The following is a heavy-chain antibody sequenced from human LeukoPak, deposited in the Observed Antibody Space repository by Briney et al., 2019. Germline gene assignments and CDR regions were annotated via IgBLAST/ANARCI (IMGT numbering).Heavy chain of an antibody. J-gene: IGHJ3*02. CDR1: GGSISGYY. CDR3: ARPLSVTGAFDI. CDR2: IYSSGSA. V-gene: IGHV4-59*08. Sequence: SETLSLTCTVSGGSISGYYWSWIRQPPGKGMEWIGNIYSSGSANYSPSLKSRVTISVATSKTQVYLRLSSVTAADTAVYYCARPLSVTGAFDIWGQGTMVTVSS. D-gene: IGHD4-17*01.